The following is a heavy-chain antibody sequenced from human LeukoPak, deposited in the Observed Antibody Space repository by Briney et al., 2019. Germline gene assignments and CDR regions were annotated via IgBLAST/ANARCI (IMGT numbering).Heavy chain of an antibody. CDR2: ISGSGGST. D-gene: IGHD6-19*01. CDR3: AKVDSSGWYGY. Sequence: GGSLRLSCAASGFTFSSYAMSWVRQAPGKGLEWVSAISGSGGSTYYADSVKGRFTISRDNSKNTLYLQVNSLRAEDTAVYYCAKVDSSGWYGYWGQGTLVTVSS. V-gene: IGHV3-23*01. J-gene: IGHJ4*02. CDR1: GFTFSSYA.